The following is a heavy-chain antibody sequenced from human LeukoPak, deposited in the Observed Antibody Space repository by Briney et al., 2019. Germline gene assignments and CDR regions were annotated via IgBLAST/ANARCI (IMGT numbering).Heavy chain of an antibody. V-gene: IGHV3-23*01. D-gene: IGHD1-1*01. Sequence: GGSLRLSCTTSGFTFSSYAMSWVRQAPGKGLEWVSDISRSGGGTYSANSVKGRFTISRDNSKNTLYLQMNSLRAEDTAVYYCAKARNWNDYYFDYWGQGTLVTVSS. CDR2: ISRSGGGT. CDR1: GFTFSSYA. J-gene: IGHJ4*02. CDR3: AKARNWNDYYFDY.